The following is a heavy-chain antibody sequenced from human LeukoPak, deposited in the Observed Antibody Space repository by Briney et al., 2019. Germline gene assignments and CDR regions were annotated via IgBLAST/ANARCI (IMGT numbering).Heavy chain of an antibody. D-gene: IGHD3-22*01. CDR2: ISGSSTYI. CDR1: GFTFSSYG. Sequence: PGGSLRLSCAASGFTFSSYGMHWVRQAPGKGLEWVSFISGSSTYIYYADSVKGRFTISRDNAKNSLYLQMNSLRAEDTAVYYCARDAGGYYAYWGQGTLVTVSS. CDR3: ARDAGGYYAY. J-gene: IGHJ4*02. V-gene: IGHV3-21*01.